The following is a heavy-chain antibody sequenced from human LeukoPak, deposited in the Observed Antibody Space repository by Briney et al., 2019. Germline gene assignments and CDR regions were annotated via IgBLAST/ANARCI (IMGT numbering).Heavy chain of an antibody. J-gene: IGHJ6*03. Sequence: SETLSLTCTVSGGSVSTIDYYWGWIRQPPGKGLEWIGSVYYSGSTYYNAPLKSRVTISVDMSKNQFSLKLSSVTAADTAVYYCARVAVAGTFYYYYYMDVWGKGTTVTVSS. CDR3: ARVAVAGTFYYYYYMDV. CDR1: GGSVSTIDYY. V-gene: IGHV4-39*07. CDR2: VYYSGST. D-gene: IGHD6-19*01.